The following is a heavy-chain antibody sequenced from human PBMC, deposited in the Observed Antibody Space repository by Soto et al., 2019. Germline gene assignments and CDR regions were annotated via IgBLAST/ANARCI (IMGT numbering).Heavy chain of an antibody. J-gene: IGHJ3*02. CDR3: AHTQLVPDSSGYTDAFDI. Sequence: QITLKESGPTLVKPTQTLTLTCTFSGFSLSTSGVGVGWIRQPPGKALEWLALIYWDDDKRYSPSLKSRLTINKDTSKNQVVLTMTNMDPVDTATYYCAHTQLVPDSSGYTDAFDIWGQGTMVTVSS. CDR1: GFSLSTSGVG. D-gene: IGHD3-22*01. V-gene: IGHV2-5*02. CDR2: IYWDDDK.